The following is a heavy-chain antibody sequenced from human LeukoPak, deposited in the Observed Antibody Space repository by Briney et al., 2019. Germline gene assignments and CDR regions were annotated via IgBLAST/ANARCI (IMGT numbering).Heavy chain of an antibody. CDR2: IIPIFGTA. D-gene: IGHD2-2*01. V-gene: IGHV1-69*05. CDR1: GGTFISYA. CDR3: ARVRVVPADTRRYYYYMDV. Sequence: GASVKVSCKASGGTFISYAISWVRQAPGQGLEWMGGIIPIFGTANYAQKFQGRVTITTDESTSTAYMELSSLRSEDTAVYYSARVRVVPADTRRYYYYMDVWGKGTTVTVSS. J-gene: IGHJ6*03.